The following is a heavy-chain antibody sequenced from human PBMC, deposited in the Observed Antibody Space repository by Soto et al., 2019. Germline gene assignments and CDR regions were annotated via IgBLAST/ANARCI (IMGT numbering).Heavy chain of an antibody. CDR2: LNPDGRSK. D-gene: IGHD3-16*01. Sequence: EVQLVESGGGLVQPGGSLILSCAASGFTFSRYWMMWVRQAPGKGLEWVANLNPDGRSKHYVDSVRGRFTISRDNAKNLLYLQMDGLRVEDTAVYYCASKGGENYWGQGTLLTVSS. CDR3: ASKGGENY. V-gene: IGHV3-7*01. CDR1: GFTFSRYW. J-gene: IGHJ4*02.